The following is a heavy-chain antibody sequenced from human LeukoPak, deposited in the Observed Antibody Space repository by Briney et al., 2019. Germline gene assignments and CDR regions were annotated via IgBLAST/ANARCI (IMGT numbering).Heavy chain of an antibody. Sequence: SETLSLTCTVTGDSIFTTRYHWGWIRQPPGKGLEWIGSITYSGDTYENPSLESRVIISVDTSKNQFSLKLNSVTAADTAVYYCGRPRSAWSDAFDIWGQGTMVTVSS. J-gene: IGHJ3*02. D-gene: IGHD6-19*01. CDR2: ITYSGDT. CDR1: GDSIFTTRYH. V-gene: IGHV4-39*01. CDR3: GRPRSAWSDAFDI.